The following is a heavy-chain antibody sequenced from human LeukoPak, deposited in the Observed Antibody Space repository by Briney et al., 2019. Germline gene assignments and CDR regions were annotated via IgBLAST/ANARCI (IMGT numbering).Heavy chain of an antibody. D-gene: IGHD3-22*01. J-gene: IGHJ4*02. CDR1: GGSISSGGYS. Sequence: PSQTLSLTFAVSGGSISSGGYSWSWLRQPPGKGLEWIGYIYHSGGTYYNPSLKSRVTISVDRSKHQFSLKLSSVTAADTAVYYCARGGYYYDSSETDYWGQGTLVTVSS. CDR3: ARGGYYYDSSETDY. V-gene: IGHV4-30-2*01. CDR2: IYHSGGT.